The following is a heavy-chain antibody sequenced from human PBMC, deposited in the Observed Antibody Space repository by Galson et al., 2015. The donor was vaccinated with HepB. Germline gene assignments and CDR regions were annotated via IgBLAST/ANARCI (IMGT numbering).Heavy chain of an antibody. D-gene: IGHD1-20*01. CDR2: IIPIFGTA. V-gene: IGHV1-69*13. CDR3: ARAITGTTFPSDYYFDY. CDR1: GGTFSSYA. Sequence: SVKVSCKASGGTFSSYAISWVRQAPGQGLEWMGGIIPIFGTANYAQKFQGRVTITADESTSTAYMELSSLRSEDTAVYYCARAITGTTFPSDYYFDYWGQGTLVTVSS. J-gene: IGHJ4*02.